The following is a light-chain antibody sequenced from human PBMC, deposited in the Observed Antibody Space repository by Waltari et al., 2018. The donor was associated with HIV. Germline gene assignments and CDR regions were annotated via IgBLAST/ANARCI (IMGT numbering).Light chain of an antibody. CDR1: SSAVGGHHF. Sequence: QSALTQPASVSGSPRRSINIYCTGTSSAVGGHHFVSWYQHHPGKAPQLMIYDVSNRPSGISNRFSGSKSGNTASLTISGLQAEDEADYYCSSYTSSSTYIFGTGTKVTVL. CDR2: DVS. J-gene: IGLJ1*01. CDR3: SSYTSSSTYI. V-gene: IGLV2-14*03.